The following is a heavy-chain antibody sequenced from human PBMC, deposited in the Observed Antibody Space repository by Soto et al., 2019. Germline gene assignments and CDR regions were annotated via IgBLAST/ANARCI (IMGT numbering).Heavy chain of an antibody. D-gene: IGHD5-12*01. CDR2: ISAYNGNT. CDR1: GYTFTSYG. CDR3: AREGGYDFDNWFDP. Sequence: ASVKVSCKASGYTFTSYGISWVRQAPGQGLEWMGWISAYNGNTDYAQKLQGRVTMTTDTSTSTAYMELRSLRSDDTAVYYCAREGGYDFDNWFDPWGQGTLVTVSS. J-gene: IGHJ5*02. V-gene: IGHV1-18*01.